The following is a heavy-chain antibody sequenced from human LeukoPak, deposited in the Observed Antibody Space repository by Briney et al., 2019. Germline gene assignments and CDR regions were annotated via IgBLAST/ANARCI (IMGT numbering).Heavy chain of an antibody. CDR1: GGSFSGYY. CDR3: ARRPHYCSSTSCYSYYYYYTDV. CDR2: INHSGST. Sequence: PSETLSLTCAVYGGSFSGYYWRWIRQPPGKGLEWIGEINHSGSTNYNPSLKSRVTISVDTSKNQFSLKLSSVTAADTAVYYCARRPHYCSSTSCYSYYYYYTDVWGKGTTVTVSS. J-gene: IGHJ6*03. V-gene: IGHV4-34*01. D-gene: IGHD2-2*01.